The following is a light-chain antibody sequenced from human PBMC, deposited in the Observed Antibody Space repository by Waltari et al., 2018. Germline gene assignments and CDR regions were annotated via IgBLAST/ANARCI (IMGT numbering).Light chain of an antibody. CDR2: QAS. CDR1: QSVGRF. J-gene: IGKJ1*01. V-gene: IGKV3-20*01. CDR3: QNHERLPAT. Sequence: ELVLTQSPGTLSLSPGERATLACRASQSVGRFLAWYQQKPGQAPRLLIYQASNRATGIPNRFSGSGSVTDFSRTISRLEPEDFAVYYCQNHERLPATFGQGTKVEI.